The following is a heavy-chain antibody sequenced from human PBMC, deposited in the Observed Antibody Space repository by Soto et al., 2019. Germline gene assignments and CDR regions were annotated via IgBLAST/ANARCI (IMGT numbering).Heavy chain of an antibody. J-gene: IGHJ5*02. V-gene: IGHV4-39*01. CDR3: ARLFNFDWVSNWFDP. Sequence: SETLSLTCTVSGGSISSSSYYWGWIRQHPGKGLEWIGSIYYSGSTYYNPSLKSRVTISVDTSKNQFSLKLSSVTAADTAVYYCARLFNFDWVSNWFDPWGQGTLVTVSS. D-gene: IGHD3-9*01. CDR1: GGSISSSSYY. CDR2: IYYSGST.